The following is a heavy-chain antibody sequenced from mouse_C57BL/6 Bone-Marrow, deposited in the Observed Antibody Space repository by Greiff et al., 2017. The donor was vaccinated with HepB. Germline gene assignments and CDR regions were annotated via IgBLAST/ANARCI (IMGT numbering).Heavy chain of an antibody. V-gene: IGHV1-82*01. CDR2: IYPGDGDT. J-gene: IGHJ2*01. Sequence: VQLQQSGPELVKPGASVKISCKASGYAFSSSWMNWVKQRPGKGLEWIGRIYPGDGDTNYNGKLKGKATLTADKSSSTAYMQLSSLTSEDSAVYFCARREIYYDYEGFDYWGQGTTLTVSS. CDR1: GYAFSSSW. CDR3: ARREIYYDYEGFDY. D-gene: IGHD2-4*01.